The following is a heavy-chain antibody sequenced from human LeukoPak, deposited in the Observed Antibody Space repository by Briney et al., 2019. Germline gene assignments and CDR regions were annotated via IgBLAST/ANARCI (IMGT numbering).Heavy chain of an antibody. V-gene: IGHV4-4*07. CDR3: ARAGGVVGAIPGAGDFEY. CDR2: IYTSGST. CDR1: GGSISSYY. Sequence: SETLSLTCTVSGGSISSYYWSWIRQPARKGLEWIGRIYTSGSTNYNPSLKSRVTMSVDTSKNQFSLKLSSVTAADTAVYYCARAGGVVGAIPGAGDFEYWGQGTLVTVSS. J-gene: IGHJ4*02. D-gene: IGHD1-26*01.